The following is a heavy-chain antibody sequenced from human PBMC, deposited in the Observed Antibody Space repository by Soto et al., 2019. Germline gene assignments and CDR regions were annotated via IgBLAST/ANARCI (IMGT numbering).Heavy chain of an antibody. J-gene: IGHJ4*02. D-gene: IGHD1-26*01. V-gene: IGHV4-59*04. CDR3: ARSLVGATTLGFEY. Sequence: SETLSLTCTVSGGSISSYYWSWIRQPPGKGLEWIGYIYYSGSTYYNPSLKSRVTISVDTSKNQFSLKLSSVTAADTAVYYCARSLVGATTLGFEYWGQGTLVTVSS. CDR2: IYYSGST. CDR1: GGSISSYY.